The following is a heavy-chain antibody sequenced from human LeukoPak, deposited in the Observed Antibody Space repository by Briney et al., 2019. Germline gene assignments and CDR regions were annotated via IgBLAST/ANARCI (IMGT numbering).Heavy chain of an antibody. CDR1: GFTFSSYL. CDR3: AKGFGGSWSFDF. V-gene: IGHV3-7*01. Sequence: GGSLRLSCAASGFTFSSYLMSWVRPAPGKGREWGAKIQQDGSEKYYVDSVKRRLTISRDNAKNSLYLQMNSLRAEDTAVYYCAKGFGGSWSFDFWGQRTLVTVSS. D-gene: IGHD1-26*01. J-gene: IGHJ4*02. CDR2: IQQDGSEK.